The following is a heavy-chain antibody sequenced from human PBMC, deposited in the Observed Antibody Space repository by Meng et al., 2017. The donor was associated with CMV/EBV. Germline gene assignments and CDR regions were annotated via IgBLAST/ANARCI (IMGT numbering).Heavy chain of an antibody. CDR2: INPSGGST. Sequence: ASGYTSTSYYQHWGRQAPGQGLEWMGIINPSGGSTSYAQKFRGRVTMTRDTSTSTVYMELSSLRSKDTAVYYCARDSPRGSHNWFDPWGQGTLVTVSS. V-gene: IGHV1-46*01. J-gene: IGHJ5*02. CDR1: GYTSTSYY. CDR3: ARDSPRGSHNWFDP. D-gene: IGHD1-26*01.